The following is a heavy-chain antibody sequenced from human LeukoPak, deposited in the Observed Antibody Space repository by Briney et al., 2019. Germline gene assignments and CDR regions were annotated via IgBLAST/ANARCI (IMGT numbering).Heavy chain of an antibody. CDR3: ATSIVVVPAAMTDRVNDAFDI. D-gene: IGHD2-2*01. CDR2: INPNSGGT. J-gene: IGHJ3*02. V-gene: IGHV1-2*04. Sequence: ASVKVSCKASGYTFTGYYMHWVRQAPGQGLEWMGWINPNSGGTNYAQKFQGWVTMTRDTSISTAYMELSRLRSDDTAVYYCATSIVVVPAAMTDRVNDAFDIWGQGTMVTVSS. CDR1: GYTFTGYY.